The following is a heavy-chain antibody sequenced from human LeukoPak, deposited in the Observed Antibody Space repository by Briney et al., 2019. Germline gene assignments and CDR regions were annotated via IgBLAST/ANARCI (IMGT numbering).Heavy chain of an antibody. CDR2: INPNSGGT. CDR3: ARDGKQLVGYWFDP. V-gene: IGHV1-2*06. Sequence: ASMKVSCKASGYTFTGYYMHWVRQAPGQGLEWMGRINPNSGGTNYAQKFQGRVTMTRDTSISTAYMELSRLRSDDTAVYYCARDGKQLVGYWFDPWGQGTLVTVSS. CDR1: GYTFTGYY. J-gene: IGHJ5*02. D-gene: IGHD6-6*01.